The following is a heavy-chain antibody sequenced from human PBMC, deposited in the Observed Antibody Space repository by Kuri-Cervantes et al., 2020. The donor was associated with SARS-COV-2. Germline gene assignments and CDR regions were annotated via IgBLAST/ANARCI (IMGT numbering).Heavy chain of an antibody. CDR2: ISYDGSNK. CDR1: GGSISSSSYY. J-gene: IGHJ6*02. CDR3: AREPSGDGDYYYYYGMDV. D-gene: IGHD3-10*01. Sequence: LSLTCTVSGGSISSSSYYWGWVRQAPGKGLEWVAVISYDGSNKYYADSVKGRFTISRDNSKNTLYLQMNSLRAEDTAVYYCAREPSGDGDYYYYYGMDVWGQGTTVTVSS. V-gene: IGHV3-30-3*01.